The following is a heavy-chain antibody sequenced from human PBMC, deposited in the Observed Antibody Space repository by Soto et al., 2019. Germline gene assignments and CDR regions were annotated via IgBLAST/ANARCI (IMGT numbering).Heavy chain of an antibody. CDR1: GFTFSSYW. CDR2: INSDGSST. CDR3: ARDQGYCSGGSCYVAGY. D-gene: IGHD2-15*01. J-gene: IGHJ4*02. Sequence: EVQLVESGGGLVQPAGSLRLSCAASGFTFSSYWMHWVRQAPGKGLVWVSRINSDGSSTTYADSVKGRFTISRDNAKNTLYLQLNSLRAEDTAVYYCARDQGYCSGGSCYVAGYWGQGTLVTVSS. V-gene: IGHV3-74*01.